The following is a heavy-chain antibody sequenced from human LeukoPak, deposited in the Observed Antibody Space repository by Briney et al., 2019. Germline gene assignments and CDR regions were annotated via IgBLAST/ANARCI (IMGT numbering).Heavy chain of an antibody. CDR1: GYTFTNYG. CDR3: ARGQYCGGDCSSSDAFDV. Sequence: ASVKVSCKTSGYTFTNYGVSWVRQAPGQGLEWMGWISAYNGDTNYAQKLQGRVTMTTDTSTSTAYMERRSLRSDDTAVYYCARGQYCGGDCSSSDAFDVWGQGTMVTVSS. J-gene: IGHJ3*01. D-gene: IGHD2-21*02. CDR2: ISAYNGDT. V-gene: IGHV1-18*01.